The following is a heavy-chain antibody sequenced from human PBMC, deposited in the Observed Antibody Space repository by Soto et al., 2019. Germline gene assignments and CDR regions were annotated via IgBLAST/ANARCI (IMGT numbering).Heavy chain of an antibody. CDR2: ISAYNGNT. Sequence: QVQLVQSGGEVKKPGASVKVSCKTSGYSFTTYGISWVRQAPGQGLEWMGWISAYNGNTNYAQKLQGRATXTXDXSTXQAYMELRSLRSDDTAVYYCARDGPAPPYYCGMDVWGQGSTVTVSS. J-gene: IGHJ6*02. CDR1: GYSFTTYG. V-gene: IGHV1-18*01. CDR3: ARDGPAPPYYCGMDV.